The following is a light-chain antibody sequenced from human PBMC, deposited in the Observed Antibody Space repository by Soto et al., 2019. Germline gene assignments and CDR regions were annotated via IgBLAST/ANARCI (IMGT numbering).Light chain of an antibody. J-gene: IGKJ1*01. V-gene: IGKV1-5*01. CDR1: QSISSW. CDR2: DAS. Sequence: DIQMTQSPSTLSASVGDRVTITCRASQSISSWLAWYQQKPGKAPKLLIYDASSLESGVPSRFSGSGSGPEFTPNFRSLQPDDFATYSCPQYNSYLWTFGQGTKVEIK. CDR3: PQYNSYLWT.